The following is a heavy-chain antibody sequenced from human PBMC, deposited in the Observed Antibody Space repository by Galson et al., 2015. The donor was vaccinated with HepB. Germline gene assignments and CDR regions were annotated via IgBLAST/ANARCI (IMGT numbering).Heavy chain of an antibody. CDR2: IRYDGTNK. CDR1: GFTFSRYA. CDR3: AKGSTTSTGDYFYFDY. V-gene: IGHV3-30*02. D-gene: IGHD3-22*01. J-gene: IGHJ4*02. Sequence: SLRLSCAASGFTFSRYAMHWVRQAPGKGLEWVAYIRYDGTNKYYADSVKGRFTISRDDSKNTLYLQMSSLRAEDTAVYFCAKGSTTSTGDYFYFDYWGQGTLVTVSS.